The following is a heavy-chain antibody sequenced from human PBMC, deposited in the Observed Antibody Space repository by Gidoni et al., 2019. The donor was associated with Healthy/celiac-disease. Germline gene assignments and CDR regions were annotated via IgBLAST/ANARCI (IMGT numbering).Heavy chain of an antibody. D-gene: IGHD6-13*01. CDR2: IYWDDDK. CDR3: AHRLGYSSSWPYNWFDP. V-gene: IGHV2-5*02. CDR1: GFPLSPSVVG. J-gene: IGHJ5*02. Sequence: QITLKESGPTLVNPTQTLTLTCPFSGFPLSPSVVGVGWLRQPPGQALEWLALIYWDDDKRYSPSLKSRITITKDTSKKQVVLTMTNMDPVDTATYYCAHRLGYSSSWPYNWFDPWGQGTLVTVSS.